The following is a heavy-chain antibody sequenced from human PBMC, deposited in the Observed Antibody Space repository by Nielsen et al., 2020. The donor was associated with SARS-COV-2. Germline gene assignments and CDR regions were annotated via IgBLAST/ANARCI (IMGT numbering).Heavy chain of an antibody. CDR1: GGSVSSGSYY. CDR2: IYYSGST. Sequence: SETLSLTCTVSGGSVSSGSYYWSWIRQPPGKGLEWIGYIYYSGSTNYNPSLKSRVTISVDTSKNQFSLKLSSVTAADTAVYYCARAPVYYYDSSGYYRTAFDYWGQGTLVTVSS. V-gene: IGHV4-61*01. J-gene: IGHJ4*02. D-gene: IGHD3-22*01. CDR3: ARAPVYYYDSSGYYRTAFDY.